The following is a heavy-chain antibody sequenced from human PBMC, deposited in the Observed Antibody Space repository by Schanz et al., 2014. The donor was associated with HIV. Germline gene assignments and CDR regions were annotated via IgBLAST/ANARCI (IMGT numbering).Heavy chain of an antibody. CDR2: IIPIFDTT. CDR1: GGTFSIYA. Sequence: QVQLVQSGAEVQKPGSSVTVSCKASGGTFSIYAISWVRQAPGHGLEWMGGIIPIFDTTNYAQKFQGRVTITADKSTSTVYMDLSSLRSEDTAVYYCARTYTGDWSTGADWGQGTLVTVSS. V-gene: IGHV1-69*06. CDR3: ARTYTGDWSTGAD. J-gene: IGHJ4*02. D-gene: IGHD2-21*02.